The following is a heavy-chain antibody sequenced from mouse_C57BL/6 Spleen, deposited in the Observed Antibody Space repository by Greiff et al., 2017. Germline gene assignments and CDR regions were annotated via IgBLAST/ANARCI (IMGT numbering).Heavy chain of an antibody. CDR2: IHPNSGST. CDR1: GYTFTSYW. J-gene: IGHJ4*01. CDR3: ARGGYGSSYLDY. D-gene: IGHD1-1*01. Sequence: VQLQQSGAELVKPGASVKLSCKASGYTFTSYWMHWVKQRPGQGLEWIGMIHPNSGSTNYNEKFKSKATLTVDKSSSTAYMQLSSLTSEDSAVYYCARGGYGSSYLDYWGQGTSVTVSS. V-gene: IGHV1-64*01.